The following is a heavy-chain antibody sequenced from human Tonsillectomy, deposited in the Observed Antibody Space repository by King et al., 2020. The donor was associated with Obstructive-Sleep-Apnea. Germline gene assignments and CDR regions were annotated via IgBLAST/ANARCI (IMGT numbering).Heavy chain of an antibody. V-gene: IGHV3-43D*03. CDR3: AKPVDGSDAFDF. Sequence: VQLVESGGVVVQPGGSLRLSCAASGFTFDDYAMDWVRQNPGKGLEWVSLISWDGASTYYADSVKGRFTISRDNSKNSLYLQMNSLRAEDTALYYCAKPVDGSDAFDFWGQGTMVTVSS. D-gene: IGHD5-24*01. CDR1: GFTFDDYA. J-gene: IGHJ3*01. CDR2: ISWDGAST.